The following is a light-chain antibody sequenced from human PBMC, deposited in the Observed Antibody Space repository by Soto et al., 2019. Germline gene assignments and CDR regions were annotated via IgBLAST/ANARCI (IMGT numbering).Light chain of an antibody. CDR1: QRISRW. J-gene: IGKJ3*01. V-gene: IGKV1-5*01. CDR2: DAS. Sequence: DIQMTQSPSTLSASVGDRVSITCRASQRISRWLAWYQHKPGNAPKLLVFDASSSESGVPSRFSGSGSETEFTLTISRLEPDDFATYYCQQYDSYPFTFGPGTKVEI. CDR3: QQYDSYPFT.